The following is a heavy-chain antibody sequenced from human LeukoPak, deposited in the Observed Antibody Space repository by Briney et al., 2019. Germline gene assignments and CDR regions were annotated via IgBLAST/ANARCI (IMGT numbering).Heavy chain of an antibody. J-gene: IGHJ3*02. CDR3: ARELGGTKTGGFDI. Sequence: PGGSLRLSCAASGFIFSYHGMHWVGQAPGKGGEFVSSIGAAGAHTFYAYSVKGRFTISRDNFQSTMYLQMDGLRPEDSAVYYCARELGGTKTGGFDIWGQGTVVTVSS. CDR2: IGAAGAHT. D-gene: IGHD1-14*01. V-gene: IGHV3-64*01. CDR1: GFIFSYHG.